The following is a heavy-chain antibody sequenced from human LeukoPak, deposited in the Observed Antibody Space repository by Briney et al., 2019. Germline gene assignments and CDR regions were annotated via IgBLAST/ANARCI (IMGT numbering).Heavy chain of an antibody. Sequence: GRSLRLSCAASGFTFSSYPMHWVRQAPGKGLEWVAVISYDGSNKYYADSVKGRFTISRDNSKNTLHLQMDSLRAEDTAVYYCARDRLDITVAGTVDYWGQGTLVTVSS. D-gene: IGHD6-19*01. V-gene: IGHV3-30-3*01. CDR3: ARDRLDITVAGTVDY. CDR2: ISYDGSNK. J-gene: IGHJ4*02. CDR1: GFTFSSYP.